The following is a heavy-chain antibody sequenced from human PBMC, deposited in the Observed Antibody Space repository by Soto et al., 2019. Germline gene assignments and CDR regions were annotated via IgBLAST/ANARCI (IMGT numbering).Heavy chain of an antibody. V-gene: IGHV2-5*01. J-gene: IGHJ5*02. Sequence: SGPTLVNPTQTLTLTCTFSGFSLPTSGVGVGWIRQPPGKALEWLALIYWNDDKRYSPSLRGRLTITKENPKNQVVLAMANMHPVDTATYYCAHHTITPATNWFDPWGLGTLVTVSS. CDR2: IYWNDDK. D-gene: IGHD2-2*01. CDR1: GFSLPTSGVG. CDR3: AHHTITPATNWFDP.